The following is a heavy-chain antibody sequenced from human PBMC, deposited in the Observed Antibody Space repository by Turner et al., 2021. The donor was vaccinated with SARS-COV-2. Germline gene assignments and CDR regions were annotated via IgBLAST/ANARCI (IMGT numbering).Heavy chain of an antibody. J-gene: IGHJ4*02. CDR1: GGSFSGYY. CDR3: ARSGWSLWDFDY. Sequence: QVQLQQWCAGLLTPSETLSLTCAVYGGSFSGYYWSWTRQPPGKGMEWIGEINHGESTNYNPSLKSRVTISVDTSKIQCPLKLSSVTAADTAVYYCARSGWSLWDFDYWGQGTLVTVSS. CDR2: INHGEST. D-gene: IGHD6-19*01. V-gene: IGHV4-34*01.